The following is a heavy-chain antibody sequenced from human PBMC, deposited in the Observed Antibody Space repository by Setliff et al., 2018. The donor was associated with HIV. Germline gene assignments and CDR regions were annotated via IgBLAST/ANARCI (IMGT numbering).Heavy chain of an antibody. CDR2: ISDSGGRA. Sequence: ETLSLTCTVSGVSISRYYWNWVRQAPGKGLEWVSTISDSGGRAYYADSVKGRFTISRDNSKNTLYLQMNSLRVEDTAVYYCAKTVVVVTSPVDYWGQGTLVTVSS. J-gene: IGHJ4*02. V-gene: IGHV3-23*01. CDR3: AKTVVVVTSPVDY. CDR1: GVSISRYY. D-gene: IGHD3-22*01.